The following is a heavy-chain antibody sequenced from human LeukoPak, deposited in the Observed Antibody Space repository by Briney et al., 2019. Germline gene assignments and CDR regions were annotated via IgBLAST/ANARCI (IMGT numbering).Heavy chain of an antibody. J-gene: IGHJ4*02. CDR2: IYYSGST. Sequence: SETLSLTCTVSGGSISSYYWSWIRQPPGKGLEWIGYIYYSGSTNYNPSLKSRVTISVDTSKNQFSLKLSSVTAADTAVYYCARTPNYGDYVWFYGYWGQGTLVTVSS. CDR1: GGSISSYY. CDR3: ARTPNYGDYVWFYGY. V-gene: IGHV4-59*01. D-gene: IGHD4-17*01.